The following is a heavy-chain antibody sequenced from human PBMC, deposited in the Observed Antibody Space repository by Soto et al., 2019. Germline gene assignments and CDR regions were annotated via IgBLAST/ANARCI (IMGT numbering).Heavy chain of an antibody. Sequence: QVQLQQWGAGLLKPSETLSLTCAVYGGSFSGYYWSWIRQPPGKGLEWIGEITHSGTTNYNPSLKGRVTISVDTSKNQFSLKVSSVTAADTAVYYCARVRSVRGVMAHPFDYWGQGTLVTVSS. J-gene: IGHJ4*02. V-gene: IGHV4-34*01. CDR1: GGSFSGYY. D-gene: IGHD3-10*01. CDR3: ARVRSVRGVMAHPFDY. CDR2: ITHSGTT.